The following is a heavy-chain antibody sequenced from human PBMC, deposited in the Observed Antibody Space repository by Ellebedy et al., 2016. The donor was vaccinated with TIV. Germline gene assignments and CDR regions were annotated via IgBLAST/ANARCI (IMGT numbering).Heavy chain of an antibody. CDR3: ARALEGMDYYDSSGYFFDY. V-gene: IGHV1-46*01. J-gene: IGHJ4*02. Sequence: ASVKVSXXASGYTFTSYYMHWVRQAPGQGLEWMGIINPSDGSTTYAQKFQGRVTMTRDTSTSTVYMELSSLRSGDTAVYYCARALEGMDYYDSSGYFFDYWGQGTLVTVSS. CDR1: GYTFTSYY. D-gene: IGHD3-22*01. CDR2: INPSDGST.